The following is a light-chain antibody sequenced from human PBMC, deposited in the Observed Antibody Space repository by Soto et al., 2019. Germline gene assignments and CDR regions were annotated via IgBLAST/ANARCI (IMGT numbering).Light chain of an antibody. CDR2: GAS. J-gene: IGKJ4*01. Sequence: EIVMTQSPATLSVSPGERATLSCRASQSVSSNLAWYQQKPGQAPRLLSYGASTRATGIPARFSGSGSGTEFTLTISSLQSEDFAGYYCQQYNNWPTLTCGGGTKVEIK. V-gene: IGKV3-15*01. CDR3: QQYNNWPTLT. CDR1: QSVSSN.